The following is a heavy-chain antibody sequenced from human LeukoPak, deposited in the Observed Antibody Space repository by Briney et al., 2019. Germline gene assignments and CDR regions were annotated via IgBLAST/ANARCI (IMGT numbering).Heavy chain of an antibody. CDR1: GFPFSSYW. V-gene: IGHV3-7*04. CDR3: TTENWYVFEN. D-gene: IGHD1-1*01. J-gene: IGHJ4*02. CDR2: ITLDGSDS. Sequence: PGGSLRLSCAASGFPFSSYWMAWVRQAPGKGLEWVATITLDGSDSYYVVSVKGRFTVSRDNAKNSLYLQMNSLRVEDTAVFYCTTENWYVFENWGQGSLVTVSS.